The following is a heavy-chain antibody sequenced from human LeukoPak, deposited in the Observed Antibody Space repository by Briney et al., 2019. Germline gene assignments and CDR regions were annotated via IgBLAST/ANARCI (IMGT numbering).Heavy chain of an antibody. CDR3: ARELRYDFWSGSGASDI. CDR1: GYTFTAYY. J-gene: IGHJ3*02. Sequence: ASVKVSCKASGYTFTAYYMNWVRQAPGQGLEWMGWINPNSGGTNYAQKFQGRVTMTRDTSISTAYMELSRLRSDDTAVYYCARELRYDFWSGSGASDIWGQGTMVTVSS. CDR2: INPNSGGT. V-gene: IGHV1-2*02. D-gene: IGHD3-3*01.